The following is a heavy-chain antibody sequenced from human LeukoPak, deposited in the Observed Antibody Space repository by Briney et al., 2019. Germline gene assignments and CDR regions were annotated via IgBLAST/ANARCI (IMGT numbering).Heavy chain of an antibody. V-gene: IGHV4-39*07. J-gene: IGHJ6*02. CDR2: INHSGST. Sequence: PSETLSLTCTVSGGSISSGGYYWSWIRQPPGKGLEWIGEINHSGSTNYNPSLKSRVTISVDTSKNQFSLKLSSAAAADTAVYYCARGSYNYDFWSGYYYYGMDVWGQGTTVTVTS. CDR3: ARGSYNYDFWSGYYYYGMDV. D-gene: IGHD3-3*01. CDR1: GGSISSGGYY.